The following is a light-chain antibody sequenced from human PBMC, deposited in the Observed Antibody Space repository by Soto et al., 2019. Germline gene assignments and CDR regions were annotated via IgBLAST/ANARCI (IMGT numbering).Light chain of an antibody. CDR1: PNYVGNNKY. J-gene: IGLJ2*01. V-gene: IGLV2-14*01. CDR2: EVT. CDR3: SSYTTSHVV. Sequence: QSALTQPASVSGSPGQSITISCTGAPNYVGNNKYVSWYQQHPGKAPKLMIYEVTNRPSGVSNRFSGSKSGNTASLTISGLQAEDEADYYCSSYTTSHVVFGGGTKLTVL.